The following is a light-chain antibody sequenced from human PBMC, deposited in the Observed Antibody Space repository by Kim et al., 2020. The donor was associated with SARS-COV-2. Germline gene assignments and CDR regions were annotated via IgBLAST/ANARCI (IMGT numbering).Light chain of an antibody. V-gene: IGKV3-11*01. CDR3: QQRSSWPLT. CDR1: QSVSTY. Sequence: LTPGERATLSCRASQSVSTYLAWYQQRSGQAPRVLIYDASNRATGIPARFSGSGSGTDFTLTISSLQPEDVAVYYCQQRSSWPLTFGGGTKVDIK. J-gene: IGKJ4*01. CDR2: DAS.